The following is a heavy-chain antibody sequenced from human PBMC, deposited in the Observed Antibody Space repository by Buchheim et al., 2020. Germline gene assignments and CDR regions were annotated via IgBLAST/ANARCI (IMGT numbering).Heavy chain of an antibody. V-gene: IGHV3-30*03. Sequence: QVQLVESGGGVVQPGRSLRLSCAASGFTFSSYGMHWVRQAPGKGLEWVAVISYDGSNKYYADSVKGRFTISRDNSKNTLYLQMNSLRAEDTAVYYCARPSSVEMATISWGQGTL. D-gene: IGHD5-24*01. CDR2: ISYDGSNK. CDR3: ARPSSVEMATIS. CDR1: GFTFSSYG. J-gene: IGHJ4*02.